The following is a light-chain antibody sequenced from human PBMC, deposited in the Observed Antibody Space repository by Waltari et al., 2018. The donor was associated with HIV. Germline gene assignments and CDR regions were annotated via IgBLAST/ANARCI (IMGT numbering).Light chain of an antibody. Sequence: ETVLTQSPGTLSLSPGERATLSCRASQSIISDYLAWYQQKPGQAPRRLIYGASSRATGIPDRFSGSGSGTDFTLTISRLEPADFAVYYCQQYGDSAITFGQGTRLEIK. CDR1: QSIISDY. CDR3: QQYGDSAIT. V-gene: IGKV3-20*01. J-gene: IGKJ5*01. CDR2: GAS.